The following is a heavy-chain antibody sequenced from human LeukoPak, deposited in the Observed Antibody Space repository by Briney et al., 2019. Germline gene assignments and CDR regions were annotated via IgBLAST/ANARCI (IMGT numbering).Heavy chain of an antibody. CDR3: AKDFSSSWYGGTLDY. D-gene: IGHD6-13*01. J-gene: IGHJ4*02. CDR1: GGSFDDYH. V-gene: IGHV3-11*04. Sequence: LSLTCEVNGGSFDDYHWTWIRQSPGKGLEWVSYISSSGSTIYYADSVKGRFTISRDNAKNSLYLQMNSLRAEDTAVYYCAKDFSSSWYGGTLDYWGQGTLVTVSS. CDR2: ISSSGSTI.